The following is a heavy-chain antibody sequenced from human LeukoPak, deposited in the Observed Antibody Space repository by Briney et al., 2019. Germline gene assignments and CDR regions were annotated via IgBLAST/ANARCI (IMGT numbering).Heavy chain of an antibody. D-gene: IGHD5-18*01. Sequence: SETLSLTCAVYGGSFSGYYWSWIRQPPGKGLEWIGEINHSGSTNYNPSLKSRVTISVDTSKNQFSLKLSSVTAADTAVYYCARGSNCGYSYGYLFGYYYGMDVWGQGTTVTVSS. V-gene: IGHV4-34*01. J-gene: IGHJ6*02. CDR3: ARGSNCGYSYGYLFGYYYGMDV. CDR2: INHSGST. CDR1: GGSFSGYY.